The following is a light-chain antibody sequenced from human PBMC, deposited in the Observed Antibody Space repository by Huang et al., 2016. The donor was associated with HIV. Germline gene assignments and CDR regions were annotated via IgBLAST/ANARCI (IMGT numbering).Light chain of an antibody. CDR1: QNVHGH. CDR3: QQYDSWPPRHT. Sequence: ETVLTQSPGTLSASLGGRVTLTCRASQNVHGHLDWYQQTPGQPPRLLMYGSSTRAAGVSGRFSASGSETHFTLTITSLQSDDFGIYYCQQYDSWPPRHTFGQGTRLE. V-gene: IGKV3-15*01. CDR2: GSS. J-gene: IGKJ2*01.